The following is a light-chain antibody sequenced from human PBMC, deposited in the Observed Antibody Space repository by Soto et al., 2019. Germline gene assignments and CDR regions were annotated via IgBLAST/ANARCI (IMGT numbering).Light chain of an antibody. J-gene: IGLJ2*01. V-gene: IGLV1-47*01. CDR2: RNN. CDR3: SAWDGSRSGVV. CDR1: SSNIGSNY. Sequence: QSVLTQPSSASGTPGQRVTISCSGSSSNIGSNYEYLYQQLPGTAPKLLIYRNNQRPSGVHDRLSGSKSGTSASLAISRLRFEDEYDYSCSAWDGSRSGVVFGGGTKLTVL.